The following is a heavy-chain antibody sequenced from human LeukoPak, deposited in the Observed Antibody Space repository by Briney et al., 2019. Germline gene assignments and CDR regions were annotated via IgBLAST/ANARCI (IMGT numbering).Heavy chain of an antibody. CDR1: GFTFRSYT. J-gene: IGHJ4*02. V-gene: IGHV3-21*01. CDR3: ARGWLYYFDY. Sequence: GGSLRLSCAASGFTFRSYTMNWVRQAPGKGLEWVSFITSGRSYIYYADPVRGRFTISRDDAKNSLYLQMNSLRAEDTAVYYCARGWLYYFDYWGQGSLVTVSS. D-gene: IGHD3-10*01. CDR2: ITSGRSYI.